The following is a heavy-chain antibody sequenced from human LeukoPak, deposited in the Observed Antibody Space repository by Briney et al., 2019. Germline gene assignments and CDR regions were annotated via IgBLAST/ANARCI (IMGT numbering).Heavy chain of an antibody. V-gene: IGHV3-11*05. CDR1: GFSFSDNY. J-gene: IGHJ4*02. D-gene: IGHD6-19*01. CDR2: ISNSGSYT. CDR3: ARARGAGPGGHFDY. Sequence: GGSLRLSCAASGFSFSDNYMSWIRQAPGKGLEWVSYISNSGSYTNYPDSVKGRFTISRDNAKNSLYLQMNSLRDEDTAVYYCARARGAGPGGHFDYWGQGSLVTVSS.